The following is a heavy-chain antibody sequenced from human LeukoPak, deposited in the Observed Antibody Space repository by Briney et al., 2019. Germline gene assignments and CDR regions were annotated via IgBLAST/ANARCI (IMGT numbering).Heavy chain of an antibody. V-gene: IGHV3-73*01. CDR1: GFTFSGSA. Sequence: GRSLRLSCAASGFTFSGSAMHWVRQASGKGLEWVGRIRSKANSYATAYAASVKGRFTISRDDSKNTAYLQMNSLKTEDTAVYYCTSLRQYYCSGGSCYSGSDYWGQGTLVTVSS. CDR3: TSLRQYYCSGGSCYSGSDY. CDR2: IRSKANSYAT. D-gene: IGHD2-15*01. J-gene: IGHJ4*02.